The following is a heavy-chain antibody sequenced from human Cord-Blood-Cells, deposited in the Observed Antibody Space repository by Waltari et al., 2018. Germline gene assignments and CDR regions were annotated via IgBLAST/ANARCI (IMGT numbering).Heavy chain of an antibody. D-gene: IGHD3-10*01. Sequence: QVQLVESGGGGVQPGRSLRLSWAASGFTFSSYSRHWVRQAPGKGLEGVAVITYDGSNKYYADSVKGRFTISRDNSKNTLYLQMNSLRAEDTAVYYCARRWDGSGSYYYYGMDVWGQGTTVTVSS. J-gene: IGHJ6*02. CDR1: GFTFSSYS. CDR3: ARRWDGSGSYYYYGMDV. CDR2: ITYDGSNK. V-gene: IGHV3-30*04.